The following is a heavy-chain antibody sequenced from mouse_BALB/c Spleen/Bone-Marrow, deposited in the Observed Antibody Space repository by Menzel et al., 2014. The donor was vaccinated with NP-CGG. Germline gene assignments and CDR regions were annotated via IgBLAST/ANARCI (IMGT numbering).Heavy chain of an antibody. V-gene: IGHV1-4*01. CDR2: INPSSGYT. CDR1: GYTFTSYT. D-gene: IGHD2-14*01. Sequence: LVESGAELARPGASVMMSCKASGYTFTSYTMHWVKQRPGQGLEWIGYINPSSGYTNYNQKFKDKATLTADKSSSTAYMQLSSLTSEDSAVYYCARRYDYAMDYWGQGTSVTVSS. J-gene: IGHJ4*01. CDR3: ARRYDYAMDY.